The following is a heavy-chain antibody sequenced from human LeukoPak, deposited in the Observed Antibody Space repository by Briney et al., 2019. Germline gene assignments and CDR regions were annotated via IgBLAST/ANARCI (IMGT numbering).Heavy chain of an antibody. J-gene: IGHJ6*03. CDR2: IYSGGST. CDR1: GFTVSSNY. Sequence: PGGSLRLSCAASGFTVSSNYMSWVRQAPGKGLEWVSVIYSGGSTYYADSVKGRFTISRDNSKNTLYLQMNSLRAEDTAVYYCAKRDGSSSRLPYYYYYMDVWGKGTTVTVSS. V-gene: IGHV3-66*01. CDR3: AKRDGSSSRLPYYYYYMDV. D-gene: IGHD6-6*01.